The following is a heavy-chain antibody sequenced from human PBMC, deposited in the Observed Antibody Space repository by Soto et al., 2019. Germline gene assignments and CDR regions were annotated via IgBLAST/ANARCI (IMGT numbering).Heavy chain of an antibody. CDR3: ARDGQQWIHYSMDV. D-gene: IGHD6-19*01. V-gene: IGHV3-33*01. J-gene: IGHJ6*02. CDR1: GFTFRNYG. CDR2: IWSDGKNK. Sequence: QVQLVESGGGVVQPGKSLRLSCAPSGFTFRNYGMHWVRQAPGKGLEWVAQIWSDGKNKYYADSVKGRFTMSRDNSKNTLFLQINSLRDDDTAVYYCARDGQQWIHYSMDVWGPGTTVTVSS.